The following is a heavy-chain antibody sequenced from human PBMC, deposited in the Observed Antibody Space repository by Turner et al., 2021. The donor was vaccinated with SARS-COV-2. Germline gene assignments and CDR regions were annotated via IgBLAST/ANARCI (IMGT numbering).Heavy chain of an antibody. V-gene: IGHV3-9*01. CDR3: AKAGDSGNQNLDFES. Sequence: EMPLVDSGGCLAQPGGSLSLSCAASGFIFDDYDMHWVRQAPGKGLEWVASLSWNSGIIDYAGAVKGRFLIYRDNANNSLYLQMDNLRVEDTALYYCAKAGDSGNQNLDFESWGQGTLVTVSS. J-gene: IGHJ4*02. D-gene: IGHD1-26*01. CDR1: GFIFDDYD. CDR2: LSWNSGII.